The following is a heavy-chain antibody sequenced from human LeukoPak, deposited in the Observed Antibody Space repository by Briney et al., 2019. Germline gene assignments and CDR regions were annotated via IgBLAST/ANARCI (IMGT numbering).Heavy chain of an antibody. V-gene: IGHV4-31*03. Sequence: SETLSLTCTVSGGSISSGGYYWSWIRQHPGKGLEWIGYIYYSGSTYYNPSLKSRVTISVDTSKNQFSLKLSSVTAADTAVYYCARSDGSTLDPWAQGPLVTVSS. CDR1: GGSISSGGYY. D-gene: IGHD2-2*01. CDR2: IYYSGST. CDR3: ARSDGSTLDP. J-gene: IGHJ5*02.